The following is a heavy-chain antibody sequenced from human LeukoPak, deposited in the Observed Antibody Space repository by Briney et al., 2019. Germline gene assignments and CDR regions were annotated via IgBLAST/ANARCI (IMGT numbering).Heavy chain of an antibody. V-gene: IGHV3-30*02. Sequence: GGSLRLSCPPSGLSLSTDGMRWVRQAPGKGLEWVAFIRFDGNSKFYGDSVKGRFSVSRDTSKNTLYLQMNSLRTEDTAVYYCAKVLSRGNYPIATDICGQGTMVTVSS. J-gene: IGHJ3*02. CDR2: IRFDGNSK. CDR3: AKVLSRGNYPIATDI. CDR1: GLSLSTDG. D-gene: IGHD3-22*01.